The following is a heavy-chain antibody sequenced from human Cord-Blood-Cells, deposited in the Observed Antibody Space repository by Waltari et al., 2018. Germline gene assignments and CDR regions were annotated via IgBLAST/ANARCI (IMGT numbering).Heavy chain of an antibody. J-gene: IGHJ3*02. Sequence: QVQLVQSGAEVKKPGASVEVSCKASGYTFSSYYMHWVRKAPGQGLEWMGRINPSGGSTSYAQKFQGRVTMTRDTSTSTVYMELSSLRSEDTAVYYCARADDAFDIWGQGTMVTVSS. CDR3: ARADDAFDI. CDR2: INPSGGST. CDR1: GYTFSSYY. V-gene: IGHV1-46*01.